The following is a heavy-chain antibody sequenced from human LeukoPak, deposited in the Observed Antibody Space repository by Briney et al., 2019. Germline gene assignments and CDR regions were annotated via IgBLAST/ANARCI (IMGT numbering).Heavy chain of an antibody. Sequence: SETLSLTCTVSGASVNSGSSYWSWIRQPPGKGLEWIGYIYHSGITNYNPSLKSRVTMSVDTSKNQFSLKLSSVTAADTAVYYCARDSRGHSGYDLDYWGQGTLVTVSS. CDR3: ARDSRGHSGYDLDY. CDR2: IYHSGIT. J-gene: IGHJ4*02. D-gene: IGHD5-12*01. V-gene: IGHV4-61*01. CDR1: GASVNSGSSY.